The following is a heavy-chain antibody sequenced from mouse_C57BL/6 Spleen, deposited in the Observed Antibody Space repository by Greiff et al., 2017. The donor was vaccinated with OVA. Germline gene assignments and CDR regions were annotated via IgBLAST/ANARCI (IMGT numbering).Heavy chain of an antibody. J-gene: IGHJ2*01. D-gene: IGHD2-1*01. V-gene: IGHV1-18*01. CDR1: GYTFTDYN. CDR3: ARTLLYYGNHAYFDY. CDR2: INPNNGGT. Sequence: VQLQQSGPELVKPGASVKIPCKASGYTFTDYNMDWVKQSHGKSLEWIGDINPNNGGTIYNQKFKGKATLTVDKSSSTAYIELRSLTSEDTAVYYCARTLLYYGNHAYFDYWGQGTTLTVSS.